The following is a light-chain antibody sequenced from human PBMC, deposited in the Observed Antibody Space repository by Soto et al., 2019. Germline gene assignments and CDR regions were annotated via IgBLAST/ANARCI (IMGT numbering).Light chain of an antibody. Sequence: QSALTQPPSASGSPGQSVTISCTGTSSDVGAYDYVSWYQQHPDKAPKLMIFEVSDRPSGVSNRFSGSNSGNTASLTISGLQAEDEADYYCSSYTSNRTLVFGGGNKLPVL. V-gene: IGLV2-14*01. CDR1: SSDVGAYDY. CDR2: EVS. CDR3: SSYTSNRTLV. J-gene: IGLJ3*02.